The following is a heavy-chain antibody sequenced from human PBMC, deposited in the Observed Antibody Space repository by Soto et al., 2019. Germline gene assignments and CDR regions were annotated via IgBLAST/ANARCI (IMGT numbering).Heavy chain of an antibody. Sequence: QTGGSLRLSCTASGFTFGDYAMSWVRQAPGKGLEWVGFIRSKAYGGTTEYAASVKGRFTISRDDSKSIAYLQMNSLKTEDTAVYYCTREKIGKDIVVVVAATVYYYGMDVWGQGTTVTVSS. V-gene: IGHV3-49*04. CDR1: GFTFGDYA. CDR3: TREKIGKDIVVVVAATVYYYGMDV. D-gene: IGHD2-15*01. CDR2: IRSKAYGGTT. J-gene: IGHJ6*02.